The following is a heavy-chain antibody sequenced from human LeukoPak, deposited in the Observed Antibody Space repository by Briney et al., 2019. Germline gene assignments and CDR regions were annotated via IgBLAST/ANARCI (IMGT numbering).Heavy chain of an antibody. V-gene: IGHV4-59*11. CDR2: ISNSGST. J-gene: IGHJ6*03. Sequence: SETLSLTCTVSDGPIRSHYWTWIRQSPLKGLEWIGDISNSGSTKYNPSLRSRVTISIDTSKSQFSMRLTSVTAADTAVYYCGRDALVGYFSYYYIDVWGKGTTVTVSS. CDR1: DGPIRSHY. D-gene: IGHD2-15*01. CDR3: GRDALVGYFSYYYIDV.